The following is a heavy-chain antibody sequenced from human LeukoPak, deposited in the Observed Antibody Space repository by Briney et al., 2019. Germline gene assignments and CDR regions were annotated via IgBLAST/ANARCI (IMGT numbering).Heavy chain of an antibody. V-gene: IGHV1-69*04. CDR1: GGTFSSYA. D-gene: IGHD3-10*01. CDR2: IIPILGIA. CDR3: ARDSALVFPLPYGSPGYFDY. J-gene: IGHJ4*02. Sequence: SVKVSCKASGGTFSSYAISWVRQAPGQGLEWMGRIIPILGIANYAQKFQGRVTITADKSTSTAYMELSSLRSEDTAVYYCARDSALVFPLPYGSPGYFDYWGQGTLVTVSS.